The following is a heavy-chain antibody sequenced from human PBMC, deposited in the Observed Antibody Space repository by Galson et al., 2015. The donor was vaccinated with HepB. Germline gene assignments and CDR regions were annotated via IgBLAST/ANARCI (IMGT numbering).Heavy chain of an antibody. V-gene: IGHV4-59*01. CDR3: ARGYYDRSGYRFDY. Sequence: ETLSLTCTVSGSSINNYYWSWIRQPPGKGLEWIGYIYYSGSTNYNPSLKSRVTMSVDTSKSQFSLNLSSVTAADTAVYYCARGYYDRSGYRFDYWGQGTLITVSS. J-gene: IGHJ4*02. CDR2: IYYSGST. D-gene: IGHD3-22*01. CDR1: GSSINNYY.